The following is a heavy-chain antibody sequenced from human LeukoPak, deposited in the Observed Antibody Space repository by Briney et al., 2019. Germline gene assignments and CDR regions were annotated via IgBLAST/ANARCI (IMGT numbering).Heavy chain of an antibody. CDR3: ARELSPAGEDPYDDFWSGPTAHYQFYMGV. CDR1: GFSVRINY. CDR2: IYAGGST. D-gene: IGHD3-3*01. V-gene: IGHV3-53*01. J-gene: IGHJ6*03. Sequence: GGSLRLSCAPSGFSVRINYMSWVRQAPGGGREWVSLIYAGGSTYCADSGKGRFSITRDSYNNALYLQMKRMRADDTAVYCCARELSPAGEDPYDDFWSGPTAHYQFYMGVWGKGTTVTVSS.